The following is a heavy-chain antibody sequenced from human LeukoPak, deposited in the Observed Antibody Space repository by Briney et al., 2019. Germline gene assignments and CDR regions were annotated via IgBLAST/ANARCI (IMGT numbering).Heavy chain of an antibody. J-gene: IGHJ4*02. V-gene: IGHV1-24*01. D-gene: IGHD2-21*01. CDR2: FDPEDGET. CDR1: GYTLTELS. Sequence: ASVKVSCKVSGYTLTELSMHWVRQAPGKGLERMGGFDPEDGETIYAQKFQGRVTMTEDTSTDTAYMELRSLRSDDTAVYYCARIAYCGGDCYTTYFDYWGQGTLVTVSS. CDR3: ARIAYCGGDCYTTYFDY.